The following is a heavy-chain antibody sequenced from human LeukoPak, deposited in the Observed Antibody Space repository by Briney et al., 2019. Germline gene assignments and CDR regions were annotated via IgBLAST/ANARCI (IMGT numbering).Heavy chain of an antibody. D-gene: IGHD1-26*01. CDR2: INHSGST. CDR3: ARDGNGMDV. V-gene: IGHV4-34*01. J-gene: IGHJ6*02. CDR1: GGSFSGYY. Sequence: SETLSLTCAVYGGSFSGYYWSWIRQPPGKGLEWIGEINHSGSTNYNPSLKSRVTISVDRSKNQFSLKLSSVTAADTAVYYCARDGNGMDVWGQGTTVTVSS.